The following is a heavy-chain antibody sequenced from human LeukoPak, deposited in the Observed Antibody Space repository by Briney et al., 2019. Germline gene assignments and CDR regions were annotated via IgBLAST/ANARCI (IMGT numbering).Heavy chain of an antibody. Sequence: GGSLRLSCAASGFTFSSYEMTWVRQAPGKGLEWVSNISSSDTTIHYADSVKGRFTISRDNARNSPYLQMNSLRAEDTAVYYCARSRRDNYYYYYGMDVWGQETTVTVSS. V-gene: IGHV3-48*03. CDR3: ARSRRDNYYYYYGMDV. J-gene: IGHJ6*02. D-gene: IGHD5-24*01. CDR1: GFTFSSYE. CDR2: ISSSDTTI.